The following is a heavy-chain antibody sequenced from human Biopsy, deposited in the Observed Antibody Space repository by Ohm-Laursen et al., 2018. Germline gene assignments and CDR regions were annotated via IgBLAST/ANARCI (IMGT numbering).Heavy chain of an antibody. J-gene: IGHJ5*02. CDR3: ARETPTGIPFNWFDP. D-gene: IGHD1-1*01. V-gene: IGHV6-1*01. CDR1: GDSASSNSAA. Sequence: QTLSLTCTISGDSASSNSAAWNWIRQSPSRGLEWLGRTYYRSKWNNDYAVFVKSRITINPDTSKNQCSLQLNSVTPEDTAVYYCARETPTGIPFNWFDPWGQGTLVTVSS. CDR2: TYYRSKWNN.